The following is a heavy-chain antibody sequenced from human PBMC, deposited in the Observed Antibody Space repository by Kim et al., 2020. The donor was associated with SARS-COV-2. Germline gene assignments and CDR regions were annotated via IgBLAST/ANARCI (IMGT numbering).Heavy chain of an antibody. J-gene: IGHJ4*02. Sequence: ASVKVSCNASGDTFTSYAMHWVRQAPGQRLEWSGWINAGNGNTKYSQKFQGRVTITRDTSASTVYMELSSLRSEDTAVYYCAGGWLRITGNWGQGTLVTVSS. CDR1: GDTFTSYA. D-gene: IGHD5-12*01. CDR2: INAGNGNT. CDR3: AGGWLRITGN. V-gene: IGHV1-3*01.